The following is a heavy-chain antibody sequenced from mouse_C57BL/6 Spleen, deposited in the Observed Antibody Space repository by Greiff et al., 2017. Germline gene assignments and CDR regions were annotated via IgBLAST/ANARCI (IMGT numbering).Heavy chain of an antibody. Sequence: QVQLKQSGAELVKPGASVKISCKASGYAFSSYWMNWVKQRPGKGLEWIGQIYPGDGDTNYNGKFKGKATLTADKSSSTAYMQLSSLTSEDSAVYFCARRGTFSWYFDVWGTGTTVTVSS. CDR1: GYAFSSYW. V-gene: IGHV1-80*01. J-gene: IGHJ1*03. CDR3: ARRGTFSWYFDV. CDR2: IYPGDGDT. D-gene: IGHD3-3*01.